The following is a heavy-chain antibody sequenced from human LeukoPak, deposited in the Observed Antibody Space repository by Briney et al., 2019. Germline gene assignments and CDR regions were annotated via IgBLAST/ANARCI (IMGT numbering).Heavy chain of an antibody. D-gene: IGHD4-17*01. V-gene: IGHV3-30*18. CDR3: AKDEVGDYANWFDP. CDR2: ISYDGSNK. CDR1: GFTFSSYG. Sequence: GGSLRLSCAASGFTFSSYGMHWVRQAPGKGLEWVAVISYDGSNKYYADSVKGRFTISRDNSENTLYLQMNSLRAEDTAVYYCAKDEVGDYANWFDPWGQGTLVTVSS. J-gene: IGHJ5*02.